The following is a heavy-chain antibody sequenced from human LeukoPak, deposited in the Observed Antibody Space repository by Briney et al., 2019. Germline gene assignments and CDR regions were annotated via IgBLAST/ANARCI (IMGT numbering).Heavy chain of an antibody. V-gene: IGHV3-48*03. CDR3: ARVFRGSSPPTRGY. Sequence: GGSLRLSCAASGFTFSSYEMIWVRQAPGKGLEWVSYISSSGSAIFYADSVKGRFTISRDNAKNSLSMQMNSLRAEDTAVYYCARVFRGSSPPTRGYWGQGTLVTVSS. D-gene: IGHD1-26*01. J-gene: IGHJ4*02. CDR2: ISSSGSAI. CDR1: GFTFSSYE.